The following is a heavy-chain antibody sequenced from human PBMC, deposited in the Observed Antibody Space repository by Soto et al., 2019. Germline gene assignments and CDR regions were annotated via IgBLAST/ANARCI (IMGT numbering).Heavy chain of an antibody. CDR3: ANYIEHSYGLDGFDI. CDR2: ISGSGGGT. D-gene: IGHD5-18*01. Sequence: PGGSLRLSCAASGFTFSSYSMSWVRQAPGKGLEWVSGISGSGGGTYYADSVKGRFTISRDNSKNTLYLQMNSLRAADTAVYYCANYIEHSYGLDGFDIWGQGTMVTVSS. CDR1: GFTFSSYS. V-gene: IGHV3-23*01. J-gene: IGHJ3*02.